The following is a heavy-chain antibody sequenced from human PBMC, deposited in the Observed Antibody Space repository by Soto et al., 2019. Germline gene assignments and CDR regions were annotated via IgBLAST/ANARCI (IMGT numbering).Heavy chain of an antibody. V-gene: IGHV3-33*01. CDR3: AREYYDSSGYSYFGFGY. J-gene: IGHJ4*02. Sequence: PGGSLRLSCAASGFTFSSYGMHWVRQAPGKGLEWVAVIWYDGSNKFYADSVKGRFTISRDNSKNTLYLQMNSLRAEDTAVYYCAREYYDSSGYSYFGFGYWGQGTLVTVSS. CDR2: IWYDGSNK. CDR1: GFTFSSYG. D-gene: IGHD3-22*01.